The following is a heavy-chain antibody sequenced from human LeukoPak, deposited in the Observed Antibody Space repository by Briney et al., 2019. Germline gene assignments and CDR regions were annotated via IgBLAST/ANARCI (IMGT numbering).Heavy chain of an antibody. V-gene: IGHV4-59*01. J-gene: IGHJ6*02. CDR2: IYYSGST. CDR1: GGSISSYY. CDR3: ARMGYYYYGMDV. Sequence: SETLSLTCTVSGGSISSYYWSWIRQPPGKGLEWIGYIYYSGSTNYNPSLKSRVTISVDTSKNQFSLKLSSVTAADTAVYYCARMGYYYYGMDVWGQGTTVTVSS. D-gene: IGHD5-24*01.